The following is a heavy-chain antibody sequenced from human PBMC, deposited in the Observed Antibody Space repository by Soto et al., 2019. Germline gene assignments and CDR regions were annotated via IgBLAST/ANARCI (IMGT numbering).Heavy chain of an antibody. CDR3: AKDLSLMIHYGMDV. V-gene: IGHV3-30*18. J-gene: IGHJ6*02. D-gene: IGHD3-16*01. CDR1: GFPFSSYG. CDR2: ISYDGSNK. Sequence: GGSLRLSCAASGFPFSSYGMHWVRQAPGKGLEWVAVISYDGSNKYYADSVKGRFTISRDNSKNTLYLQMNSLRAEDTAVYYCAKDLSLMIHYGMDVWGQGTTVTVSS.